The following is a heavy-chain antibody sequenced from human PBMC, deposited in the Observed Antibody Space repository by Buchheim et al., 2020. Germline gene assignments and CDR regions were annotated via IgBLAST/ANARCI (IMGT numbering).Heavy chain of an antibody. CDR1: GFTFSSYA. CDR3: ARNKVYGDYTSYFGY. CDR2: ISYYGSNK. V-gene: IGHV3-30-3*01. J-gene: IGHJ4*02. D-gene: IGHD4-17*01. Sequence: QVPLVESGGGVVQPGRSLRLSCAASGFTFSSYAMHWVRQAPGKGLVWLAVISYYGSNKYYADSVKGLFTISRYNSKHTLYLQMNSLRAEDTAVYYCARNKVYGDYTSYFGYWGQGT.